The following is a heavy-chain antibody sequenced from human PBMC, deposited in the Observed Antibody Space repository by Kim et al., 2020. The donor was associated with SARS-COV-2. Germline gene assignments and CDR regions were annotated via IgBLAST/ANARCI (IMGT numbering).Heavy chain of an antibody. J-gene: IGHJ4*02. CDR3: TSIFEY. D-gene: IGHD3-3*02. CDR2: IGGNGGSR. CDR1: GFTFTNYW. V-gene: IGHV3-74*01. Sequence: GGSLRLSCAASGFTFTNYWIHLVRQIPGKGPVWVSSIGGNGGSRYYADSVKGRFTTSRYNANNMVYLQMNSLRVDDTAIYYCTSIFEYWCQGSLVTFSS.